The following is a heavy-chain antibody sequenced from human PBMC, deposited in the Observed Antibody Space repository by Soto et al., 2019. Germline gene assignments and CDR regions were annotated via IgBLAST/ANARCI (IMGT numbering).Heavy chain of an antibody. D-gene: IGHD3-22*01. CDR3: ARGEGRYYYDSSGYSNWFDP. V-gene: IGHV1-3*01. Sequence: ASVKVSCKASGYTFTSYAMHWVRQAPGQRLEWMGWINAGNGNTKYSQKFQGRVTITRDTSASTAYMELSSLRSEDTAVYYCARGEGRYYYDSSGYSNWFDPWGQGTLVTV. J-gene: IGHJ5*02. CDR2: INAGNGNT. CDR1: GYTFTSYA.